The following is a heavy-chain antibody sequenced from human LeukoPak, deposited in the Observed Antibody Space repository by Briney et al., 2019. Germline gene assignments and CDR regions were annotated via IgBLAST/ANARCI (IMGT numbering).Heavy chain of an antibody. CDR3: ARDWDVDTAMVTVDY. Sequence: GGSLRLSCAASGFMFSSYWMSWVRQAPGKGLEWVANIRQDGSEIHYVDSVKGRFTISRDNGKNSMYLQMNSLRAEDTAVYYCARDWDVDTAMVTVDYWGQGTLVTVSS. J-gene: IGHJ4*02. D-gene: IGHD5-18*01. CDR2: IRQDGSEI. V-gene: IGHV3-7*01. CDR1: GFMFSSYW.